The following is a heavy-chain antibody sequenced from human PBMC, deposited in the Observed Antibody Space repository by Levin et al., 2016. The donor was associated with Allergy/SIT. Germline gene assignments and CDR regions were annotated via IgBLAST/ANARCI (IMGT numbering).Heavy chain of an antibody. CDR1: GGTFSSYA. D-gene: IGHD3-3*01. V-gene: IGHV1-69*13. CDR2: IIPIFGTA. Sequence: SVKVSCKASGGTFSSYAISWVRQAPGQGLEWMGGIIPIFGTANYAQKFQGRVTITADESTSTAYMELSSLRSEDTAVYYCAREPHGGWSGYHAYYFDYWGQGTLVTVSS. CDR3: AREPHGGWSGYHAYYFDY. J-gene: IGHJ4*02.